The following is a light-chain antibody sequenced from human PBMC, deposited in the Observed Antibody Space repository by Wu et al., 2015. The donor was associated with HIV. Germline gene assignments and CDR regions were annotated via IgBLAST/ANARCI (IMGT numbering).Light chain of an antibody. CDR1: QSISTL. CDR2: GAP. CDR3: QQSYSDFLT. J-gene: IGKJ4*01. V-gene: IGKV1-39*01. Sequence: DIQLTQSPSSLSASVGDRVTITCRASQSISTLLHWYQQTPGKAPRLLIYGAPNLQGGVPSRFSGGGSGTDFTLTISSLEPEDFATYYCQQSYSDFLTFGGGTRVEVK.